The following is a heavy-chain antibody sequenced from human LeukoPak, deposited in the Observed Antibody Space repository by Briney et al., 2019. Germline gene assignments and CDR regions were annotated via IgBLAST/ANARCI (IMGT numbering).Heavy chain of an antibody. CDR2: ISSSSSYI. D-gene: IGHD4-17*01. CDR1: GFTFSSYS. J-gene: IGHJ4*02. CDR3: TRETTVTSYFYY. V-gene: IGHV3-21*01. Sequence: GGSLRLSCAASGFTFSSYSMNWVRQAPGKGLEWVSSISSSSSYIYYADSVKGRFTISRDNAKNSLYLQMNSLRGEDTAVYYCTRETTVTSYFYYWGQGTLVTVSS.